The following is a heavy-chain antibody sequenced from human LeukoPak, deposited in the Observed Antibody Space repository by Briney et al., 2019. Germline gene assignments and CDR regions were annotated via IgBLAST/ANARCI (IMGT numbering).Heavy chain of an antibody. CDR2: IYNSGST. V-gene: IGHV4-61*01. CDR3: ARDEAGTLDS. D-gene: IGHD6-19*01. CDR1: GGSVSSGSYY. J-gene: IGHJ4*02. Sequence: SETLSLTCTVSGGSVSSGSYYWSWIRQTPGKGLEWIGYIYNSGSTSYSPSLKSRVTMSVDTSKNQFSLKLRSVTAADTAVYYCARDEAGTLDSWGQGTLVTVSS.